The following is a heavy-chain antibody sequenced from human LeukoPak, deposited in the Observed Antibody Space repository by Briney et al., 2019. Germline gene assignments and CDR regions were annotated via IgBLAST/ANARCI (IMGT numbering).Heavy chain of an antibody. V-gene: IGHV3-33*01. CDR3: ARTRGAAAGSGMDV. Sequence: GRSLRLSCAASGFTFSSYGMHWVRQAPGKGLEWVAVIWYDGSNKYYADSVKGRFTISRDNSKNTLYLQMNSLRAEDTAVYYCARTRGAAAGSGMDVWGQGTTVTVSS. D-gene: IGHD6-13*01. J-gene: IGHJ6*02. CDR1: GFTFSSYG. CDR2: IWYDGSNK.